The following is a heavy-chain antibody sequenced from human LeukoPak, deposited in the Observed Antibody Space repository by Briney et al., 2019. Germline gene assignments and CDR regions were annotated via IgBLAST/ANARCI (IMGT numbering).Heavy chain of an antibody. J-gene: IGHJ4*02. D-gene: IGHD5-18*01. Sequence: PGGSLRLSCAASGFTSSSYAMSWVRQAPGKGLEWVSAISGSGGSTYYADSVKGRFTISRDNSKNTLYLQMNSLRAEDTAVYYCAKPTWIQLWTTFDYWGQGTLVTVSS. CDR2: ISGSGGST. CDR1: GFTSSSYA. CDR3: AKPTWIQLWTTFDY. V-gene: IGHV3-23*01.